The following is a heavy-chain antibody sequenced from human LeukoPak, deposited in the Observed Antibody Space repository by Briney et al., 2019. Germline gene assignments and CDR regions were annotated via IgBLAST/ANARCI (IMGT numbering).Heavy chain of an antibody. D-gene: IGHD3-22*01. V-gene: IGHV1-46*01. Sequence: ASVEVSCKASGYTFTSYYMHWVRQAPGQGLEWMGIINPSGGSTSYAQKFQGRVTMTRDMSTSTVYMELSSLRSEDTAVYYCARDPPYYYDSSGYLDYWGQGTLVTVSS. CDR3: ARDPPYYYDSSGYLDY. J-gene: IGHJ4*02. CDR2: INPSGGST. CDR1: GYTFTSYY.